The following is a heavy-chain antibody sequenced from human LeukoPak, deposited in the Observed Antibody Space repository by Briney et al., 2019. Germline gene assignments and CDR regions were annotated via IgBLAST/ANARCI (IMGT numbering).Heavy chain of an antibody. V-gene: IGHV4-34*01. CDR2: INDSGST. D-gene: IGHD2-2*02. CDR3: ARGYDCSSSSCYTLFDL. Sequence: SETLSLTCAVYDGSFSGYYWSWIRQPSGKGLEWIGEINDSGSTNYNPSLKSRFTISVDTSKNQFSLKLSFATAADTAVYYCARGYDCSSSSCYTLFDLWGQGTLVTVSS. CDR1: DGSFSGYY. J-gene: IGHJ4*02.